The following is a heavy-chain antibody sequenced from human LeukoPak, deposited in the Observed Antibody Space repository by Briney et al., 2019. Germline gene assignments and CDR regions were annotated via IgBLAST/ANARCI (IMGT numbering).Heavy chain of an antibody. CDR2: ISYDGSNK. Sequence: PGRSLRLSCAASGFTFSSYGMHWVRQAPGKGLEWVAVISYDGSNKYYADSVKGRFTISRDNSKNTLYLQMNSLRAEDTAVYYCARDCSSTSCSVYSDGMDVWGQGTTVTVSS. D-gene: IGHD2-2*01. V-gene: IGHV3-30*03. J-gene: IGHJ6*02. CDR1: GFTFSSYG. CDR3: ARDCSSTSCSVYSDGMDV.